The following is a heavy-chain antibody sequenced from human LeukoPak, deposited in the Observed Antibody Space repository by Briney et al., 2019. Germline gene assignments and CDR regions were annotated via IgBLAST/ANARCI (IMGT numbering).Heavy chain of an antibody. J-gene: IGHJ6*02. V-gene: IGHV3-66*01. CDR2: VYSGGLT. Sequence: GGSLRLSCAASGFTVSDNYMSWVRQAPGKGLEWVSTVYSGGLTYYSDPVKGRFTISRDNSKNTLYLQMSSLRAEDTAVYYCVRDRWPGLGDFWGQGTTVTVSS. CDR3: VRDRWPGLGDF. CDR1: GFTVSDNY. D-gene: IGHD6-19*01.